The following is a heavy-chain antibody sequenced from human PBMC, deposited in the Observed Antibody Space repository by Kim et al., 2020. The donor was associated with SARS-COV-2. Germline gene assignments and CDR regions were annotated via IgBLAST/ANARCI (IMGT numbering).Heavy chain of an antibody. CDR3: ARVYGGNRGWFDP. CDR2: IIPILGIA. Sequence: SVKVSCKASGGTFSSYAISWVRQAPGQGLEWMGRIIPILGIANYAQKFQGRVTITADKSTSTAYMELSSLRSEDTAVYYCARVYGGNRGWFDPWGQGTLVTVSS. J-gene: IGHJ5*02. CDR1: GGTFSSYA. V-gene: IGHV1-69*04. D-gene: IGHD4-17*01.